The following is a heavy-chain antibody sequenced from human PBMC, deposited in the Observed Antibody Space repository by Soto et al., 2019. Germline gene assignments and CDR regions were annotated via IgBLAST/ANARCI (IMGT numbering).Heavy chain of an antibody. Sequence: QVHLVQSGAEVKEPGASVRVSCKASGYTFSSNAIHWVRQAPGQELEWMGWINGGNGYAKYSQNLQDRVTLTRDASASTTDRELSSLRSEDTAIFYCARATYTSGGSPTFAMDVWGQGTTVTVSS. CDR1: GYTFSSNA. CDR3: ARATYTSGGSPTFAMDV. CDR2: INGGNGYA. V-gene: IGHV1-3*01. D-gene: IGHD3-10*01. J-gene: IGHJ6*02.